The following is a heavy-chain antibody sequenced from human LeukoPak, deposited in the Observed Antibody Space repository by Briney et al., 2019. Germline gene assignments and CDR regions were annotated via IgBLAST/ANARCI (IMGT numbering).Heavy chain of an antibody. V-gene: IGHV4-59*01. CDR2: IYYSGNT. CDR3: ARHQRGNSDAFDI. Sequence: SETLSLTCTVSGGSISNKYWSWIRQPPGKGLEWIGYIYYSGNTNYNPSLKSRVTISVDTSKNQFSLRLRSVTAADTAVYYCARHQRGNSDAFDIWGQGTMVTVSS. CDR1: GGSISNKY. D-gene: IGHD4-23*01. J-gene: IGHJ3*02.